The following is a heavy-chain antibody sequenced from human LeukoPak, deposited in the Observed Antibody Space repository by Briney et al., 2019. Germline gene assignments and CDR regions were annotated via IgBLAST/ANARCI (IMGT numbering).Heavy chain of an antibody. V-gene: IGHV1-2*02. Sequence: ASVKVSCKASGYTFIDYYMHWVRQAPGQGLEWMGWINPNSGGINYAQKFQGRVTMTRDTSISTAYMELSRLRSDDTAVYYCARDGIMVRGVKGYYYYGMDVWGQGTTVTVSS. CDR2: INPNSGGI. CDR3: ARDGIMVRGVKGYYYYGMDV. J-gene: IGHJ6*02. D-gene: IGHD3-10*01. CDR1: GYTFIDYY.